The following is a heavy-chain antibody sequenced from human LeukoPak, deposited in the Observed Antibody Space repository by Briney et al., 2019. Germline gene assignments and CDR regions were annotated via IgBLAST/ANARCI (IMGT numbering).Heavy chain of an antibody. CDR2: ISSSSSNI. Sequence: PGGSLRLSCAASGFTFSSYNMNWVRQAPGKGLEWVSYISSSSSNIQYADSVKGRFTISRDNAKNPLYLQMNSLRDEDTAVYYCARSGDYGDYTGYWGQGTLVTVSS. CDR3: ARSGDYGDYTGY. CDR1: GFTFSSYN. J-gene: IGHJ4*02. D-gene: IGHD4-17*01. V-gene: IGHV3-48*02.